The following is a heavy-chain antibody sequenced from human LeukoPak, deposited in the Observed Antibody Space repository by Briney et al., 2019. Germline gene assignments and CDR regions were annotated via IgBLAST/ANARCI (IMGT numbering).Heavy chain of an antibody. CDR2: INHSGST. V-gene: IGHV4-34*01. Sequence: SETLSLTCAVYGGSFSGYYWSWIRQPPGKGLEWIGEINHSGSTNYNPSLKSRVTISVDTSKNQFSLKLSSVTAADTAVYYCARGRAKYSGSYGYYFDYWGQGTLVTVSS. CDR1: GGSFSGYY. CDR3: ARGRAKYSGSYGYYFDY. J-gene: IGHJ4*02. D-gene: IGHD1-26*01.